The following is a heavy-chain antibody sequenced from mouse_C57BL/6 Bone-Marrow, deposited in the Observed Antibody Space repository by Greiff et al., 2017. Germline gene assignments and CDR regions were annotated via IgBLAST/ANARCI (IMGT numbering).Heavy chain of an antibody. V-gene: IGHV5-6*01. CDR1: GFTFSSYG. Sequence: EVKLMESGGDLVKPGGSLKLSCAASGFTFSSYGMSWVRQTPDKRLEWVATISSGGSYTYYPDSVKGRFTISRDNANNTLYLQMSSLKSENTAMYYCARQGDYLDYWGQGTTLTVSS. CDR2: ISSGGSYT. CDR3: ARQGDYLDY. J-gene: IGHJ2*01.